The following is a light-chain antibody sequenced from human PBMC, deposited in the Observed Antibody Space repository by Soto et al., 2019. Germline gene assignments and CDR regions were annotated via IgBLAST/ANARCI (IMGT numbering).Light chain of an antibody. J-gene: IGKJ4*01. CDR2: GAS. CDR3: QQYGSSPRLT. CDR1: QSVSSSY. Sequence: EIVLTHAPGTLCCSPGEIATLSCRAVQSVSSSYLAWYQQKPGQAPRLLIYGASSRATGIPDRFSGSGSGTDFTLTISRLEPEDFAVYYCQQYGSSPRLTFGGGTKVDIK. V-gene: IGKV3-20*01.